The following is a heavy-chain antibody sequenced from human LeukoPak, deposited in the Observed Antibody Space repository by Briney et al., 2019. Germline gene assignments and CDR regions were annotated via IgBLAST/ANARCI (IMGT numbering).Heavy chain of an antibody. J-gene: IGHJ6*03. Sequence: GGSLRLSCGASGFTFSSYGMHWVRQTPGKGLEWVAFIRYDGSNKYYADSVKGRFTISRDNSKNTLYLQMNSLRAEDTAVYYCARDDNFYYYYMDVWGKGTTVTVSS. CDR2: IRYDGSNK. CDR3: ARDDNFYYYYMDV. V-gene: IGHV3-30*02. CDR1: GFTFSSYG.